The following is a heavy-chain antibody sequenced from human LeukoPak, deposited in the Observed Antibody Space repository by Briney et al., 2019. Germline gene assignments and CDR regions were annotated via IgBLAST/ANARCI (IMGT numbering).Heavy chain of an antibody. CDR1: GFTFSSYS. Sequence: GGSPRLSCAASGFTFSSYSMNWVRQAPGKGLEWVSYISSSSSTIYYADSVKGRFTISRDNAKNSLYLQMNSLRAEDTAVYYCARDTVRGVLSYNWFDPWGQGTLVTVSS. CDR2: ISSSSSTI. CDR3: ARDTVRGVLSYNWFDP. V-gene: IGHV3-48*04. J-gene: IGHJ5*02. D-gene: IGHD3-10*01.